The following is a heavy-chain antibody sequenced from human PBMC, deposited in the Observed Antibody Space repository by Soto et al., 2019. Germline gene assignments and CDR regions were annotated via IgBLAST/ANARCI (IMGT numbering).Heavy chain of an antibody. J-gene: IGHJ6*02. Sequence: EVQLVESGGGLVQPGGSLRLSCATSGFTFNTYSMNWVRQAPGKGLEWVSYITTSSSTIYYADSVKGRFTISRDNAKNSLYPQMNSLRDEDTAVYYCAGSSSSGYYYYYGMDVWGQGTTVTVSS. CDR1: GFTFNTYS. CDR2: ITTSSSTI. D-gene: IGHD6-6*01. V-gene: IGHV3-48*02. CDR3: AGSSSSGYYYYYGMDV.